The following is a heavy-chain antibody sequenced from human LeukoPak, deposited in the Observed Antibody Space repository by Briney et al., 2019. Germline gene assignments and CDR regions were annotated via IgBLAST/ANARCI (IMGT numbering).Heavy chain of an antibody. J-gene: IGHJ6*03. CDR2: IYHSGST. CDR1: GGSISSSSYY. V-gene: IGHV4-39*01. CDR3: ARRPHRFKTTVVTPVLYYYYMDV. Sequence: PSETLSLTCTVSGGSISSSSYYWGWTRQPPGKGLEWIGSIYHSGSTYYNPSLKSRVTISVDTSKNQFSLKLSSVTAADTAVYYCARRPHRFKTTVVTPVLYYYYMDVWGKGTTVTVSS. D-gene: IGHD4-23*01.